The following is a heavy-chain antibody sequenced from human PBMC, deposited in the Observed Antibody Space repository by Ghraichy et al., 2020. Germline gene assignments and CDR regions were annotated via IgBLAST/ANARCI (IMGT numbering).Heavy chain of an antibody. CDR1: GGSISSSSW. Sequence: ESLNISCAVSGGSISSSSWWTWVRQSPEKGLEWNGEIYYRGTTNYNPSLKGRVTVSLDKARDYFSLEMTSVTAADTGIYYCARAGFFNRLSLDIDSWGQGILVTVSS. CDR3: ARAGFFNRLSLDIDS. D-gene: IGHD3-16*02. J-gene: IGHJ4*02. V-gene: IGHV4-4*02. CDR2: IYYRGTT.